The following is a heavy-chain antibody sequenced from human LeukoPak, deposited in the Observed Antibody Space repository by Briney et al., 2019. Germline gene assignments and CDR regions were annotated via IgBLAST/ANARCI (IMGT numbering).Heavy chain of an antibody. CDR2: ITISGATT. V-gene: IGHV3-23*01. J-gene: IGHJ4*02. Sequence: GGSLRLSCAASGFTFSSCAMSWVRQAPGKGLEWVSSITISGATTYYADSVKGRLTISRDNSKTTLYLQMNSLRAEDTAVYYCATYGSGSYYRKAFDYWGQGTLVTVSS. D-gene: IGHD3-10*01. CDR1: GFTFSSCA. CDR3: ATYGSGSYYRKAFDY.